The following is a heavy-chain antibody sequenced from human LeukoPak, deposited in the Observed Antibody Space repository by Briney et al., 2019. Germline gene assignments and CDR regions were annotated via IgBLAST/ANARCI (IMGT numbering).Heavy chain of an antibody. CDR1: GGSISSYY. CDR3: ARVDPDSSSTLEVFDY. Sequence: SETLSLTCTVSGGSISSYYWTWIRQPPGKGLEYIGYFFYTGITNYNPSLKSRVTMSVDTSKNHFSLKLSSVATADTAVYYCARVDPDSSSTLEVFDYWGQGTLVTVSS. CDR2: FFYTGIT. D-gene: IGHD6-6*01. V-gene: IGHV4-59*01. J-gene: IGHJ4*02.